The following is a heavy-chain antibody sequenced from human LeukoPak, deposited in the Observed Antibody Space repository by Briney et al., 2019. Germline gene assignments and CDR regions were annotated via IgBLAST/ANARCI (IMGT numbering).Heavy chain of an antibody. CDR2: IIPILGIA. CDR3: ASHPRLGDGYNSDY. J-gene: IGHJ4*02. V-gene: IGHV1-69*04. CDR1: GGTFSSYA. D-gene: IGHD5-24*01. Sequence: ASVKVSCKASGGTFSSYAISWVRQAPGQGLEWMGRIIPILGIANYAQKFQGRVTITADKSTSTAYMELSSLRSEDTAVYYCASHPRLGDGYNSDYWGQGTLVTVSS.